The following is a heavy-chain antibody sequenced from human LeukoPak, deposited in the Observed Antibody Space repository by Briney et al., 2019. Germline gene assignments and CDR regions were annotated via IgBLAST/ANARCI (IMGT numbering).Heavy chain of an antibody. J-gene: IGHJ3*02. D-gene: IGHD2-2*01. CDR3: ARGIVIVPAATRSDAFDI. CDR1: GFTFSSYA. V-gene: IGHV3-23*01. Sequence: GGSLRLSCAVSGFTFSSYAMSWVRQAPGKGLEWVSGMSGSGGRTDYADSVKGRFTISRDNSRNTLYLQMNSLRAEDTAVYYCARGIVIVPAATRSDAFDIWGQGTMVTVSS. CDR2: MSGSGGRT.